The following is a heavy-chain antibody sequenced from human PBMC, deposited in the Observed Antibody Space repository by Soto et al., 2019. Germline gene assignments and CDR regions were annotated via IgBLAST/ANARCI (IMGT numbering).Heavy chain of an antibody. CDR3: ARDLSIFLFDY. D-gene: IGHD3-9*01. CDR2: ISAYNGNT. J-gene: IGHJ4*02. CDR1: GYTFTSYG. V-gene: IGHV1-18*01. Sequence: QVQLVQSGAEVKKPGASVKVSCKASGYTFTSYGISWVRQAPGQGLEWMGWISAYNGNTKYAQKLQGRXTXTSXTSTSTAYMELRSLRSDDTAVYYCARDLSIFLFDYWGQGTLVTVSS.